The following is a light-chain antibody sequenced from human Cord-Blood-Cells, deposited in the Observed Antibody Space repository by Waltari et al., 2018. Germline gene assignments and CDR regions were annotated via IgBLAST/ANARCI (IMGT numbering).Light chain of an antibody. J-gene: IGLJ1*01. CDR2: EGS. Sequence: QSALPQPASVSGSPGQSITISCTGTSSDVGSYNLGSWYQQHPGKAPKLIIYEGSRRPSGVSNRFSGSNSCNTASLTISGLQAEDEADYYCCSYAGSNYVFGTGTKVTVL. CDR3: CSYAGSNYV. V-gene: IGLV2-23*01. CDR1: SSDVGSYNL.